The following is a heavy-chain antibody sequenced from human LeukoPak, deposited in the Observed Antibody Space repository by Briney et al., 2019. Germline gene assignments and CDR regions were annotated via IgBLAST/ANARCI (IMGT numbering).Heavy chain of an antibody. CDR3: ARASYSYDINGWVPFDY. CDR1: GGSISSSSYY. V-gene: IGHV4-39*07. Sequence: PSETLSLTCTVSGGSISSSSYYWGWIRQPPGKGLEWIGSIYYSGSTNYNPSLKSRVTISGDTSKNQFSLRLSSVTAADTAVYYCARASYSYDINGWVPFDYWGQGTLVTVSS. CDR2: IYYSGST. J-gene: IGHJ4*02. D-gene: IGHD3-22*01.